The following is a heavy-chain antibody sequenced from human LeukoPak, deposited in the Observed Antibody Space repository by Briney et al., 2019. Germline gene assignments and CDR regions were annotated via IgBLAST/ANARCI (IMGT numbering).Heavy chain of an antibody. CDR2: ISGSGGST. CDR1: GFTFSSYA. J-gene: IGHJ3*02. CDR3: AKGPSIAVAGLRGAFDI. V-gene: IGHV3-23*01. Sequence: PGGSLRLSCAASGFTFSSYAMSWVRQAPGKGLEWVSAISGSGGSTYYADSVKGRFTIFRDNSKNTLYLQMNSLRAEDTAVYYCAKGPSIAVAGLRGAFDIWGQGTMVTVSS. D-gene: IGHD6-19*01.